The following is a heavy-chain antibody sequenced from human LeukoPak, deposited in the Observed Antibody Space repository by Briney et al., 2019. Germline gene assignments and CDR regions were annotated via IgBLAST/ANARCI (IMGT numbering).Heavy chain of an antibody. CDR2: INHSGST. D-gene: IGHD3-22*01. J-gene: IGHJ4*02. V-gene: IGHV4-34*01. Sequence: SETLSLTCAVYGGSFSGYYWSWIRQPPGKGLEWIGEINHSGSTNYNPSLKSRVTISVDTSKNQFSLKLSSVTAADTAVYYCARIGEFYSSVYAYGGRGPLVTVS. CDR3: ARIGEFYSSVYAY. CDR1: GGSFSGYY.